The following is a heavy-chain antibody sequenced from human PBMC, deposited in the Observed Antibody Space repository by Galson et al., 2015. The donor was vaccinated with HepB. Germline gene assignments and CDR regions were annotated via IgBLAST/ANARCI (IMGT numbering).Heavy chain of an antibody. Sequence: QSGAEVKKPGESLKISCKGSGYSFTTYWIGWVRQMPGKGLEWMGIICPGDSDTRYSPSFQGRVTISVDKSISTAYLQWSSLKASDTVMYYCARSGKPGYSSGWCNYWGQGTRVTGSS. CDR1: GYSFTTYW. D-gene: IGHD6-19*01. CDR2: ICPGDSDT. CDR3: ARSGKPGYSSGWCNY. V-gene: IGHV5-51*01. J-gene: IGHJ4*02.